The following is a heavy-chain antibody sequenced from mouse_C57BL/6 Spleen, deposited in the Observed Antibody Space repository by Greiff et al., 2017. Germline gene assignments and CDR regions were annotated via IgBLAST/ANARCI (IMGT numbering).Heavy chain of an antibody. CDR1: GYTFTSYT. CDR2: INPSSGYT. Sequence: VHLVESGAELARPGASVKMSCKASGYTFTSYTMHWVKQRPGQGLEWIGYINPSSGYTKYNQKFKDKATLTADKSSSTAYMQLSSLTSEDSAVYYCSRGYGYDNWYFDVWGTGTTVTVSA. J-gene: IGHJ1*03. CDR3: SRGYGYDNWYFDV. V-gene: IGHV1-4*01. D-gene: IGHD2-2*01.